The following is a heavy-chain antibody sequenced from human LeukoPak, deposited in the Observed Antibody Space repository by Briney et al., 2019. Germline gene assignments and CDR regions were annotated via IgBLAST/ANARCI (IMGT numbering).Heavy chain of an antibody. J-gene: IGHJ1*01. Sequence: SVKVSCKASGGTFSSYTISWVRQAPGQGLEWMGRINPILGIANYAQKFQGRVTITADKSTSPAYVELSSLRSDDTAVYYCARDSSGYPEYFQHWGQGTLVTVSS. D-gene: IGHD3-22*01. V-gene: IGHV1-69*02. CDR2: INPILGIA. CDR3: ARDSSGYPEYFQH. CDR1: GGTFSSYT.